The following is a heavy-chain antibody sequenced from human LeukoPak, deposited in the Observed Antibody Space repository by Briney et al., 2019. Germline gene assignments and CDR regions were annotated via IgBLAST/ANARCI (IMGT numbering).Heavy chain of an antibody. J-gene: IGHJ4*02. V-gene: IGHV3-23*01. CDR2: ITGGGANT. CDR1: GFTFSSYE. Sequence: PGGSLRPSCAASGFTFSSYEMNWARQAPGKGKEWVSGITGGGANTFYADSVKGRFTISRDNSKNTLYLQMTSLRADDTAVYYCALEHCGGDCYSPLDYWGQGTHVTVSS. CDR3: ALEHCGGDCYSPLDY. D-gene: IGHD2-21*02.